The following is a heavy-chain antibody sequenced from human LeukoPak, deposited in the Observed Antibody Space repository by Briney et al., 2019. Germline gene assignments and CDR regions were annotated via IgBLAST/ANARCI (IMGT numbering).Heavy chain of an antibody. CDR1: GFTFSSYA. J-gene: IGHJ4*02. CDR3: AKVNTYYFDY. V-gene: IGHV3-23*01. Sequence: GGSLRLSCAASGFTFSSYAMSWVRQAPGRGLEWVSAISGSGGSTYYADSVKGRFTISRDNSKNTLYLQMNSLRAEDTAVYYRAKVNTYYFDYWGQGTLVTVSS. CDR2: ISGSGGST. D-gene: IGHD2-2*02.